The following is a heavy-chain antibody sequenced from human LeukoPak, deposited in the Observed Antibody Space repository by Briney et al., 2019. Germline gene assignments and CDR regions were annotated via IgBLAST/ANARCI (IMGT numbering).Heavy chain of an antibody. CDR2: IYSGGST. Sequence: HSGGSLRLSCAASGFTVSSNYMSWVRQAPGKGLEWVSVIYSGGSTYYADSVKGRFTISRDNAKNSLYLQMNSLRAEDTAVYYCARDREYPDAGTDYWGQGTLVTVSS. D-gene: IGHD3-10*01. CDR3: ARDREYPDAGTDY. V-gene: IGHV3-53*01. CDR1: GFTVSSNY. J-gene: IGHJ4*02.